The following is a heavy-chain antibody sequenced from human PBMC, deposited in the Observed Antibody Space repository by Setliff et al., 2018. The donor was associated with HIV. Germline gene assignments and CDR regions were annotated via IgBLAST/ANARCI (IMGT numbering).Heavy chain of an antibody. D-gene: IGHD1-1*01. V-gene: IGHV4-38-2*01. Sequence: SETLSLTCAVSGYSIGSAFSWGWIRRPPGKGLEWLGTLYQSGATFYKPSLKSRVTISMDTSKNHFSLTMRSVTAADTAVYFCAGAVPRTGKGTFDYWGQGIQVTVSS. CDR1: GYSIGSAFS. CDR2: LYQSGAT. CDR3: AGAVPRTGKGTFDY. J-gene: IGHJ4*02.